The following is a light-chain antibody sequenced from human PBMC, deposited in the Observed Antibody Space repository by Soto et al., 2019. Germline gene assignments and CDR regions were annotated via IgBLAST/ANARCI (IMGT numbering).Light chain of an antibody. J-gene: IGLJ3*02. Sequence: QSVLTQPASVSGSPGQSITISCTGTSSDVGGYNYVSWYQQHPGKAPKLMIYDVSNRPSGVSNRFSGSKSGNTASLTISGLQAEDEADYYCSSYTSSNNWVFGGGTKLTVL. V-gene: IGLV2-14*03. CDR1: SSDVGGYNY. CDR2: DVS. CDR3: SSYTSSNNWV.